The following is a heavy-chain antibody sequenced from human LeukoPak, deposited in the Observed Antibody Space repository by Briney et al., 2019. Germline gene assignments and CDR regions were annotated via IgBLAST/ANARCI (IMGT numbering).Heavy chain of an antibody. J-gene: IGHJ4*02. Sequence: GGSLRLSCAASAFSFSNYWIHWVRQAQGKGLEWVANIKPDGSQKYYVDSVKGRFTISRQNAKNSLYLQMGSLRAEDTAIYYCARAVGGGESYWGQGTLVTVSS. V-gene: IGHV3-7*04. CDR3: ARAVGGGESY. CDR1: AFSFSNYW. CDR2: IKPDGSQK. D-gene: IGHD3-10*01.